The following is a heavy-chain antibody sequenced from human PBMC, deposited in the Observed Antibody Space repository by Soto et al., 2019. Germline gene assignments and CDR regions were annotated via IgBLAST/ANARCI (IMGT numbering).Heavy chain of an antibody. D-gene: IGHD5-12*01. CDR1: GGSISSGDYY. V-gene: IGHV4-30-4*01. Sequence: QVQLQESGPGLVKPSQTLSLTCTVSGGSISSGDYYWSWIRQPPGKGLEWIGYIYYSGSTFYNPSLRSRVNISVDTSKNQFSLKLGSVTAADTAVYYCARARYGDYGLNYWGQGTLVTVSS. CDR3: ARARYGDYGLNY. CDR2: IYYSGST. J-gene: IGHJ4*02.